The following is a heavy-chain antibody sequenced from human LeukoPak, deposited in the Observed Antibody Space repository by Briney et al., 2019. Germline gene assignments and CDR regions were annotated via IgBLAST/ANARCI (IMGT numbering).Heavy chain of an antibody. CDR2: ISAYIGNT. D-gene: IGHD5-18*01. CDR3: ASVEDSDGYWPDYFDY. V-gene: IGHV1-18*01. CDR1: GYTFTSYG. Sequence: ASLKVSCKASGYTFTSYGISWVRQAPGQGLEWRGWISAYIGNTNYAQKLHGRVTITTHTSTTTAYMELSSVLSADTAVYYSASVEDSDGYWPDYFDYWGQGTLVTVSS. J-gene: IGHJ4*02.